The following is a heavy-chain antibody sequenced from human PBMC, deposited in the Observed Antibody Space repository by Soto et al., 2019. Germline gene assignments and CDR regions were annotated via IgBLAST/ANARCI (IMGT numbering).Heavy chain of an antibody. J-gene: IGHJ4*01. CDR2: IYYSGST. CDR1: GGSISSYY. CDR3: AGGYGQRADYFDY. V-gene: IGHV4-59*01. D-gene: IGHD3-22*01. Sequence: PSETLSLTCTVSGGSISSYYWSWIRQPPGKGLEWIGYIYYSGSTNYNPSLKSRVTISVDTSKNQFSLKLSSVTAADTAVYYCAGGYGQRADYFDYWGQGSLVTVSS.